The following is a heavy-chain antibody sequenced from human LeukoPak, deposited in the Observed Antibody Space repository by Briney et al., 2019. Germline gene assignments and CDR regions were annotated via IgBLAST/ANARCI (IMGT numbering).Heavy chain of an antibody. Sequence: ASVKVSCKASGYIFSNYGIAWVRQAPGQGLEWMGWISGYNSDTKNAQKVQGRASMTTDTSTSTAYMELRSLRSDDTAVYYCARVNYYHDSSGYLGGFDVWGQGTMVTVSS. D-gene: IGHD3-22*01. V-gene: IGHV1-18*01. CDR1: GYIFSNYG. CDR2: ISGYNSDT. CDR3: ARVNYYHDSSGYLGGFDV. J-gene: IGHJ3*01.